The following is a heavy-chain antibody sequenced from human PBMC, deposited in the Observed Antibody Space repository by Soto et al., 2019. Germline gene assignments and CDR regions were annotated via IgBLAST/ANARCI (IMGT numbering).Heavy chain of an antibody. V-gene: IGHV1-69*02. Sequence: ASVKVSCKASGGTFSSYTISWVRQAPGQGLEWMGRIIPILGIANYAQKFQGRVTITADKSTSTAYMELSSLRSEDTAVYYCARAYYGSGSYYDQSEHYFDYWGQGTLVTVSS. CDR1: GGTFSSYT. CDR2: IIPILGIA. CDR3: ARAYYGSGSYYDQSEHYFDY. J-gene: IGHJ4*02. D-gene: IGHD3-10*01.